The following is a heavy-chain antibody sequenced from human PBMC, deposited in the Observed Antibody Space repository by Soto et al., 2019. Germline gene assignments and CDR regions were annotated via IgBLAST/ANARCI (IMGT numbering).Heavy chain of an antibody. D-gene: IGHD3-22*01. CDR3: ARGEYYYDSSGFPYFQH. CDR1: GFSLSTSGVG. V-gene: IGHV2-5*02. J-gene: IGHJ1*01. Sequence: QITLKESGPTLVKPTQTLTLTCTFSGFSLSTSGVGVGWIRQPPGKALEWLALIYWDDDKRYSPSLKSRLTITKDTSKNQVVLTMTNMDPVDTATYYCARGEYYYDSSGFPYFQHWCQGTLVTVSS. CDR2: IYWDDDK.